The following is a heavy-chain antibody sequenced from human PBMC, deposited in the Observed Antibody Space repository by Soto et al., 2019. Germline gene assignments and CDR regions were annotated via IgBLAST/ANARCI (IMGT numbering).Heavy chain of an antibody. D-gene: IGHD5-12*01. Sequence: SETLSLTCTVSGGSISDYYWSWIRQPPGKGLEWVGYIYYSGSTTYNPSLKSRVTISVDTSKNQFSLKLSSVTAADTAVYYCARALYSGYDYWFDPWGQGTLVTVSS. CDR2: IYYSGST. J-gene: IGHJ5*02. CDR1: GGSISDYY. CDR3: ARALYSGYDYWFDP. V-gene: IGHV4-59*01.